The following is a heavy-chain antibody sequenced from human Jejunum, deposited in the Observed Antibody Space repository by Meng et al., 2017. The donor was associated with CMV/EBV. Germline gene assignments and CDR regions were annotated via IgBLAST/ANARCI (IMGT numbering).Heavy chain of an antibody. V-gene: IGHV1-2*02. CDR2: INPYTGDT. D-gene: IGHD3-16*01. Sequence: SEYTLRDDYMHWLRQAHGQGLEWMGYINPYTGDTNYAQDFQGRVTMTRDTSTNTAYMELTRLRSDDTALYYCAKDGGSYLDYYFDYWGQGTLVTVS. CDR3: AKDGGSYLDYYFDY. CDR1: EYTLRDDY. J-gene: IGHJ4*02.